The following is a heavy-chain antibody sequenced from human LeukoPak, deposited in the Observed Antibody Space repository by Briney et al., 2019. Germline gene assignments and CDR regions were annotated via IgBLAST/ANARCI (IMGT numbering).Heavy chain of an antibody. J-gene: IGHJ4*02. Sequence: PSETLSLTCAVYGGSFSGYYWSWIRQPPGKGLEWIGEINHSGSTNYNPSLKSRVTISVDTSKNQLSLKLSSVTAADTAVYYCARAPGVSMVRGVIMTNYYFDYWGQGTLVTVSS. V-gene: IGHV4-34*01. CDR2: INHSGST. CDR3: ARAPGVSMVRGVIMTNYYFDY. D-gene: IGHD3-10*01. CDR1: GGSFSGYY.